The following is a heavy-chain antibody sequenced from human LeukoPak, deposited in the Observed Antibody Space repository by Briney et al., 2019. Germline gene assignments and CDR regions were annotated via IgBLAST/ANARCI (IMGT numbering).Heavy chain of an antibody. D-gene: IGHD6-19*01. V-gene: IGHV1-18*01. J-gene: IGHJ1*01. CDR1: GYTFTSYA. CDR3: ARLGVAGDTSSDEYLQH. Sequence: ASVKVSCKASGYTFTSYAISWVRQAPGPGLDWMGWISLYNAKTNYAQKLQGRVTMTTDTSTSTAYMELMSLRSDDTAVYYCARLGVAGDTSSDEYLQHWGQGTLVTVSS. CDR2: ISLYNAKT.